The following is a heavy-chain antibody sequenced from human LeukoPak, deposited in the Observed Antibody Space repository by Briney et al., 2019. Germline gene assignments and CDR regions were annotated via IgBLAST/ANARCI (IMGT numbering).Heavy chain of an antibody. J-gene: IGHJ3*02. Sequence: GESLKISCKGSGYSFTTYWIGWVLQMPGKGLEWMGIIYPGDSDTRYSPSFQGLVTISADKSISTAYLQWNSLQDSDTAIYYCARTYYYDSSGSSDDVFDIWGQGTMVTVSS. V-gene: IGHV5-51*01. CDR1: GYSFTTYW. CDR2: IYPGDSDT. CDR3: ARTYYYDSSGSSDDVFDI. D-gene: IGHD3-22*01.